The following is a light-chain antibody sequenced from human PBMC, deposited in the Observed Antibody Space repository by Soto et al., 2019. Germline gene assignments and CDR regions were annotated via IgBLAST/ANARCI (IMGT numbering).Light chain of an antibody. CDR1: QSISDT. Sequence: EIVMTQSPATLSVSPGGRATLSCRASQSISDTLAWYQQKPGQAPWLLIYGASTRAPGFPARFSGSGSGTDFTLTISSLQSEDFAVYYCQQYNNWPWTFGQGTKVDIK. J-gene: IGKJ1*01. CDR2: GAS. V-gene: IGKV3-15*01. CDR3: QQYNNWPWT.